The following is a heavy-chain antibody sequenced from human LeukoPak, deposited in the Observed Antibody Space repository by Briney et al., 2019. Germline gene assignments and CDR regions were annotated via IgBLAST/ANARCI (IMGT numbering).Heavy chain of an antibody. CDR1: GYTFTGYY. J-gene: IGHJ5*02. D-gene: IGHD6-13*01. CDR3: ARDLFIAAAGDWFDP. CDR2: INPNSGGT. Sequence: ASVKVSCKASGYTFTGYYMHWVRQAPGQGLEWMGWINPNSGGTNYAQKFQGRVTMTRDTSISTAYMELSRLRSEDTAVYYCARDLFIAAAGDWFDPWGQGTLVTVSS. V-gene: IGHV1-2*02.